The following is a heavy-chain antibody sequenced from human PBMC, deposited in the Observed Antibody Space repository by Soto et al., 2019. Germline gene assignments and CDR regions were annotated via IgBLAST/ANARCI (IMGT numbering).Heavy chain of an antibody. CDR3: ARTNRLYSSSSWTYYYYGMDV. CDR1: GGSFSGYY. Sequence: SETLSLTCAVYGGSFSGYYWSWIRQPPGKGLEWIGEINHSGSTNYNPSLKSRVTISVDTSKNQFSLKLSSVTAADTAVYYCARTNRLYSSSSWTYYYYGMDVWGQGTTVTVSS. J-gene: IGHJ6*02. CDR2: INHSGST. D-gene: IGHD6-13*01. V-gene: IGHV4-34*01.